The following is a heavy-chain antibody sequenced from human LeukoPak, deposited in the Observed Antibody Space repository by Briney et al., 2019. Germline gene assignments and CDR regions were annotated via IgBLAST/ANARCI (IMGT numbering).Heavy chain of an antibody. J-gene: IGHJ4*02. CDR1: GFTFSSYG. D-gene: IGHD5-18*01. V-gene: IGHV3-33*06. CDR2: IWYDGSNK. Sequence: GGSLRLSCAASGFTFSSYGMHWVRQAPGKGLEWVAVIWYDGSNKYYADSAKGRFTISRDNSKNTLYLQMNSLRAEDTAVYYCAKERGGGGYSYGQYYFDYWGQGTLVTVSS. CDR3: AKERGGGGYSYGQYYFDY.